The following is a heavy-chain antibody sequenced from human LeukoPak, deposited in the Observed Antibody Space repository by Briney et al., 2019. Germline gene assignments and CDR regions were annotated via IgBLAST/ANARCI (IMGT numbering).Heavy chain of an antibody. Sequence: GASVKVSCKASGGTFSSYAISWVRQAPGQGLEWMGGIIPIFGTANYAQKFQGRVTITADESTSTAYMELSSLRSEDTAVYYCARDHDSSGYYPIIDYWGQGTLVTVSS. D-gene: IGHD3-22*01. CDR1: GGTFSSYA. J-gene: IGHJ4*02. CDR2: IIPIFGTA. V-gene: IGHV1-69*13. CDR3: ARDHDSSGYYPIIDY.